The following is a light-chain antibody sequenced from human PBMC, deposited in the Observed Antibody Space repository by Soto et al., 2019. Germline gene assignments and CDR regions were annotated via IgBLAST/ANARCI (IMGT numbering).Light chain of an antibody. CDR3: MQPAQARFT. CDR1: QSLVHSDANTY. J-gene: IGKJ5*01. V-gene: IGKV2-24*01. Sequence: DIVMTQTPLASPVSLGQPASISCRSSQSLVHSDANTYLSWLQQRPRQPPRILIYKISNRFSGVPDRFSGSEAVTEFTQKISRVEAEDVFSYYYMQPAQARFTCGQGTRLEI. CDR2: KIS.